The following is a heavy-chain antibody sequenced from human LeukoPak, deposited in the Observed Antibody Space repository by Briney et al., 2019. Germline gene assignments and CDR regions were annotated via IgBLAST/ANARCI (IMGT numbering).Heavy chain of an antibody. V-gene: IGHV4-34*01. CDR3: ARFRRVYDFWSGCYGPDFYYFDY. CDR1: GGSFSGYY. Sequence: SETLSLTCAVYGGSFSGYYWSWIRQPPGKGLEWIGEINHSGSTNYNPSLKSRVTISVDTSKNQFSLKLSSVTAADTAVYYCARFRRVYDFWSGCYGPDFYYFDYWGQGTLVTVSS. CDR2: INHSGST. J-gene: IGHJ4*02. D-gene: IGHD3-3*01.